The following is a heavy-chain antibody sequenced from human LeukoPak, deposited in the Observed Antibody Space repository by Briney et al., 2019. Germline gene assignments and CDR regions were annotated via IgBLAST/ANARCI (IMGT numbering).Heavy chain of an antibody. CDR2: IYYSGST. Sequence: SETLSLTCTVSGGSISSSSYYWGWIRQPPGKGLEWIGSIYYSGSTYYNPSLKSRVTISVDTSKNQFSLKLSSVTAADTAVYYCARDPLWTFDYWGQGTLVTVSS. J-gene: IGHJ4*02. CDR1: GGSISSSSYY. CDR3: ARDPLWTFDY. V-gene: IGHV4-39*07. D-gene: IGHD3-10*01.